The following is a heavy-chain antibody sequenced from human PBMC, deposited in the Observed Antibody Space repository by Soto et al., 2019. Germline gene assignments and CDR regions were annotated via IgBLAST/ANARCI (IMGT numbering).Heavy chain of an antibody. CDR3: ARDWWDWHDNYYYGMDV. J-gene: IGHJ6*02. Sequence: ASVKVSCQTSGGTFSTYTVSWVRQAPGQGLEWMGWISAYNGNTNYAQKFQGRFTMTTDTSTSTAYMELRSLRSDDTAVYYCARDWWDWHDNYYYGMDVWGQGTTVTVSS. D-gene: IGHD1-1*01. CDR1: GGTFSTYT. CDR2: ISAYNGNT. V-gene: IGHV1-18*01.